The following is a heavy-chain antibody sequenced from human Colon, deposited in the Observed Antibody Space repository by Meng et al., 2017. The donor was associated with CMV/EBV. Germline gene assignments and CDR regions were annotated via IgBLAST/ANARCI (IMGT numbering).Heavy chain of an antibody. CDR3: KRDYCDNSVCGYRGMDV. Sequence: GESLKISCAGSGFKFDTYDMNWVRQAPGKGLEWIAYISSRGTTIYYADSVKGRFTISRINARNSLYLQMNNLRAGDTAIYYCKRDYCDNSVCGYRGMDVWGPGTTVTVSS. CDR1: GFKFDTYD. V-gene: IGHV3-48*03. D-gene: IGHD4-11*01. CDR2: ISSRGTTI. J-gene: IGHJ6*02.